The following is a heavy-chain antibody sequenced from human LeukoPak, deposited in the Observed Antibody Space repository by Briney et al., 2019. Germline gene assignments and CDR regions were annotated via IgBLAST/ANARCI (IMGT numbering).Heavy chain of an antibody. CDR3: ASYSSRLDAFDI. Sequence: GGSLRLSCAASGFSFNTYSMNWVRQAPGKGLEWVANIKQDGSEKYYVDSVKGRFTISRDNAKNSLYLQMNSLRAEDTAVYYCASYSSRLDAFDIWGQGTMVTVSS. CDR1: GFSFNTYS. J-gene: IGHJ3*02. D-gene: IGHD6-13*01. V-gene: IGHV3-7*01. CDR2: IKQDGSEK.